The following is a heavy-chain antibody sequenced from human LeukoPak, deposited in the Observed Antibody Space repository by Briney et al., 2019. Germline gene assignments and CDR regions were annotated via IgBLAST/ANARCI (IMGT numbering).Heavy chain of an antibody. CDR1: GGSISNYY. CDR2: IHYSGST. V-gene: IGHV4-59*08. Sequence: PSETLSLTCTVSGGSISNYYWSWIRQPPGKGLEWIGYIHYSGSTNYNPSLKSRVTISVDTSKNQFSLKLSSVTAADTAVYYCARYPMTYCSSSSCTDYWGQGTLVTVSS. D-gene: IGHD2-2*01. CDR3: ARYPMTYCSSSSCTDY. J-gene: IGHJ4*02.